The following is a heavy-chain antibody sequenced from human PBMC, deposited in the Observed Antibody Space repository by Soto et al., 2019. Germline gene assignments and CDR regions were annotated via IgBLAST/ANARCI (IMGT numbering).Heavy chain of an antibody. V-gene: IGHV4-4*07. D-gene: IGHD6-13*01. CDR1: GASMNSYH. J-gene: IGHJ5*02. CDR3: ARDQGVAASGITWFDP. Sequence: QVQLQASGPGLVKPSETLSLTCTVSGASMNSYHWSWLRQPAGKGLEWIGHIHSSGSTNYNPSLKSRVTMSVDTSKNQFSLRLMSLTAADTAVYYCARDQGVAASGITWFDPWGQGSLVTVSS. CDR2: IHSSGST.